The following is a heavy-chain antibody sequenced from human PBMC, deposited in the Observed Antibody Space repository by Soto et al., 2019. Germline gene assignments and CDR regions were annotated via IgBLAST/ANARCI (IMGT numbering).Heavy chain of an antibody. CDR1: VYTFTSYY. Sequence: AASVKVSCKASVYTFTSYYMHWVRQAPGQGLEWMGIINPSGGSTSYAQKVQGGVTMTRDTSTSTVYMELSSLSSEDTAVYYCERVGGGRGYSYGHFDYWGQGTLVTVSS. J-gene: IGHJ4*02. D-gene: IGHD5-18*01. V-gene: IGHV1-46*01. CDR2: INPSGGST. CDR3: ERVGGGRGYSYGHFDY.